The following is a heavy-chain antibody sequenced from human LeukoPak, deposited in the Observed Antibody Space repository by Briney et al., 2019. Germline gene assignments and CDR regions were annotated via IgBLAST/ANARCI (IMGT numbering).Heavy chain of an antibody. CDR3: ARDGWFGDYNWFDP. CDR2: ISSASNTI. CDR1: GFTFSSYS. V-gene: IGHV3-48*01. J-gene: IGHJ5*02. D-gene: IGHD3-10*01. Sequence: GGSLRLSCAASGFTFSSYSMNWVRQAPGKGLEWVSYISSASNTIYYADSVKGRFTISRDSAKNSLYLQMNSLRAEDTAMYYCARDGWFGDYNWFDPWGQGTLVNVSS.